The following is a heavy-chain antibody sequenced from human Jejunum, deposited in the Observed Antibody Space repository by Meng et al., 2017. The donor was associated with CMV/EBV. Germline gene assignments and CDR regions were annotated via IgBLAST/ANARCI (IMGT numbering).Heavy chain of an antibody. Sequence: MTWVRQAPGKGVEWVSYISSSGDTIYYADSVKGRFTISRDNAKNSLYLQMNSLRAEDTAVYYCARDSQFIVVVPTTMLYYDGLDVWGQGTRVTVSS. CDR2: ISSSGDTI. D-gene: IGHD2-2*01. V-gene: IGHV3-48*03. J-gene: IGHJ6*02. CDR3: ARDSQFIVVVPTTMLYYDGLDV.